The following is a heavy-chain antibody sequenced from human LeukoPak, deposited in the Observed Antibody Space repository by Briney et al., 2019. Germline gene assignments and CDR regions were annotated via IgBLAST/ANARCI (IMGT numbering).Heavy chain of an antibody. V-gene: IGHV1-69*04. J-gene: IGHJ4*02. CDR2: IIPILGIA. Sequence: ASVKVSCKASGGTFSSYAISWVRQAPGQGLEWMGRIIPILGIANYAQKFQGRVTITADKSTSTAYMELSSLRSEDTAVYYCARGFSSTSWFDYWGQGTLVTVSS. CDR1: GGTFSSYA. CDR3: ARGFSSTSWFDY. D-gene: IGHD2-2*01.